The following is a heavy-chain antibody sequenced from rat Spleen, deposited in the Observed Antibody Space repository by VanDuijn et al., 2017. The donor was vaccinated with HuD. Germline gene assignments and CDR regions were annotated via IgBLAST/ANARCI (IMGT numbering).Heavy chain of an antibody. CDR3: ARREGYYSSYDY. J-gene: IGHJ2*01. CDR2: ISPSGGST. V-gene: IGHV5-25*01. Sequence: EVQLVESGGGLVQPGRSLKLSCAASGFTFSNYDMAWVRQAPTKGLEWVASISPSGGSTYYRDSVKGRFTVSRDNAKSTLYLQMDSLRSEDTATYYCARREGYYSSYDYWGQGVMVTVSS. D-gene: IGHD1-2*01. CDR1: GFTFSNYD.